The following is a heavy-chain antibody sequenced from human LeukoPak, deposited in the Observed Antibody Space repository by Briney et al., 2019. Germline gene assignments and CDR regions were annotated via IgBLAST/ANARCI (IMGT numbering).Heavy chain of an antibody. V-gene: IGHV4-59*01. CDR2: VYYRGNT. Sequence: SETLSLTCVVSGGSISGSYWSWIRQPPGKGLEWIGYVYYRGNTNYNPSLKSRVTISVDMSKNQFYLKLRSVTAADSGFYYCARTGYGSDYYGMDGWGQGTTVTVS. CDR1: GGSISGSY. J-gene: IGHJ6*02. D-gene: IGHD1-14*01. CDR3: ARTGYGSDYYGMDG.